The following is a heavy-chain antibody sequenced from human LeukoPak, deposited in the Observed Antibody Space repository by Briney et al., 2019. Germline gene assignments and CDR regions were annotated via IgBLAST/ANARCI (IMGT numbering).Heavy chain of an antibody. CDR1: GFTFSTYW. J-gene: IGHJ3*01. CDR2: IKSKSGGGTT. V-gene: IGHV3-15*01. D-gene: IGHD3-9*01. Sequence: GGSLRLSCVASGFTFSTYWMSWVRQAPGKGLEWVGRIKSKSGGGTTDYAAPVKGRFTISRDDSKNTLYLQMNSLKTEDTAVYYCARDWYHAFDFWGQGTMVTASS. CDR3: ARDWYHAFDF.